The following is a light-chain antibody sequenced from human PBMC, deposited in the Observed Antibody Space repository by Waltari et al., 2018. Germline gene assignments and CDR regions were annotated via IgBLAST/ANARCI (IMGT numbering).Light chain of an antibody. CDR2: EVS. J-gene: IGLJ1*01. Sequence: QSALTQPPSASGSPGQSVTISCTGTSSAVGGHNYVSWYQQHPGKAPKLMIYEVSKRPSGVPDRFSGSKSGNTASLTVSGLQAEDEADYYCSSYAGSNNLVFGTGTRVTVL. CDR1: SSAVGGHNY. V-gene: IGLV2-8*01. CDR3: SSYAGSNNLV.